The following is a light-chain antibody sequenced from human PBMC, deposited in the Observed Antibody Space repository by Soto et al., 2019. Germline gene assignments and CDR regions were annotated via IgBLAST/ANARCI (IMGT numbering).Light chain of an antibody. J-gene: IGKJ2*01. CDR2: GAF. CDR3: QQHNNWPYT. V-gene: IGKV3-15*01. CDR1: QTVSSN. Sequence: EVVMTQSPATLSVSPGESATLSCRASQTVSSNVAWYQQRPGQAPGLLIDGAFTRATGVPARFSGSRSGTEFTLTISSPQSEDFALYYCQQHNNWPYTFGQGTKLEIK.